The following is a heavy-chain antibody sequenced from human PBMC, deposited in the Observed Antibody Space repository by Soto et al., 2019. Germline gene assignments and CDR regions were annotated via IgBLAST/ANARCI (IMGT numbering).Heavy chain of an antibody. CDR3: AKRGHYDFWSGSSH. Sequence: EVQLLESGGGLVQPGGSLRLSCAASGFTFSSYAMSWVRQAPGKGLEWVSAISGSGGSTYYADSVKGRFTISRDNSKNTLYLQRNSLRAEDTAVYYCAKRGHYDFWSGSSHWGQGTLVTVSS. V-gene: IGHV3-23*01. CDR2: ISGSGGST. D-gene: IGHD3-3*01. CDR1: GFTFSSYA. J-gene: IGHJ4*02.